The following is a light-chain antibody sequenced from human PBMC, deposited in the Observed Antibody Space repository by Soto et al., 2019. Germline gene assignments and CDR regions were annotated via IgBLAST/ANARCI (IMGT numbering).Light chain of an antibody. V-gene: IGKV1-39*01. CDR2: AAS. J-gene: IGKJ4*01. Sequence: DIHMTQSPSSLSASVGERVTMTCRASQSISSYLNWYQQKPGKAPKLLIYAASSLQSGVPSRFSGSGSGTDFTLTISSLQPEDFATYYCQQSYSTPLTFGGGTKVDIK. CDR3: QQSYSTPLT. CDR1: QSISSY.